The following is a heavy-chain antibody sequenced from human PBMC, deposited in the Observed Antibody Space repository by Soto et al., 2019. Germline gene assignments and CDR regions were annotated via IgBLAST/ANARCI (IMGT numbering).Heavy chain of an antibody. J-gene: IGHJ4*02. CDR1: GYSFAGYL. Sequence: XESLTVSFKGSGYSFAGYLLTLVRQKPGKGLEWMGRIDPSDSQTYYSPSFRGHVTISVTKSITTVFLQWSSLRASDTAMYYCARQIYDSDTGPNFQYYFDSWGQGTPVIVSS. CDR2: IDPSDSQT. V-gene: IGHV5-10-1*01. D-gene: IGHD3-22*01. CDR3: ARQIYDSDTGPNFQYYFDS.